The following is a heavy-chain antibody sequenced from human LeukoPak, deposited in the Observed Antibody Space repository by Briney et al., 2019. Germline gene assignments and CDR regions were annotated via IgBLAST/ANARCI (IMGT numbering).Heavy chain of an antibody. V-gene: IGHV4-59*01. CDR3: AREQYCSGGSCYGRWFDP. CDR2: IYYSGST. D-gene: IGHD2-15*01. J-gene: IGHJ5*02. Sequence: SETLSLTCTVSGGSISSYYWSWIRQPPGKGLEWIGYIYYSGSTNYNPSLKSRVTISVDTSKNQFSLKLSSVTAADTAVYYCAREQYCSGGSCYGRWFDPWGQGTLVTVS. CDR1: GGSISSYY.